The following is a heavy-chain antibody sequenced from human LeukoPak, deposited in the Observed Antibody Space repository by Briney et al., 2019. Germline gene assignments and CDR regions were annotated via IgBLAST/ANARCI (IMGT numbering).Heavy chain of an antibody. CDR1: GYTFTSYY. CDR3: ARSLGTIFGLGDYYYGMDV. V-gene: IGHV1-46*01. Sequence: ASVKVSCKASGYTFTSYYMHWVRQAPGQGLEWMGIINPSGGSTSYAQKFQGRVTITADESTSTAYMELSSLRSEDTAVYYCARSLGTIFGLGDYYYGMDVWGQGTTVTVSS. J-gene: IGHJ6*02. CDR2: INPSGGST. D-gene: IGHD3-3*01.